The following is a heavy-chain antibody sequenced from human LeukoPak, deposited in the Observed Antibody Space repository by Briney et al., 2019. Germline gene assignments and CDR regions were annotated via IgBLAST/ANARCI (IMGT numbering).Heavy chain of an antibody. CDR2: ISTSSSYI. J-gene: IGHJ4*02. Sequence: GGSLRLSCAASGFTFSSYSMNWVRQAPGKGLEWVSYISTSSSYIHYADSVNGRFTISRDNAKKSLFLQMNSLRAEDTAVYYCARAPLHLAMYHYFDYWGQGTLVTVSS. V-gene: IGHV3-21*01. CDR1: GFTFSSYS. D-gene: IGHD2-2*01. CDR3: ARAPLHLAMYHYFDY.